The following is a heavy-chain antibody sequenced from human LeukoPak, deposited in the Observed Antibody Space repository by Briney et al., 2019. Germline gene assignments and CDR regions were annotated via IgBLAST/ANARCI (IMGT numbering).Heavy chain of an antibody. CDR3: ARDRGYLNWFDP. CDR1: GYTFTGYY. V-gene: IGHV1-2*02. CDR2: INPNSGGT. Sequence: GASGKVSCKASGYTFTGYYMHWVRQAPGQGLEWMGWINPNSGGTNYAQKFQGRVTMTRDTSISTAYMELSRLRSDDTAVYYCARDRGYLNWFDPWGQGTLVTVSS. D-gene: IGHD5-12*01. J-gene: IGHJ5*02.